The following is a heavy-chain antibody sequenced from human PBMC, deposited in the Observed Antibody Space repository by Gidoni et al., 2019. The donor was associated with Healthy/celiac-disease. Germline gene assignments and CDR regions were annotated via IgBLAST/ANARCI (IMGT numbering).Heavy chain of an antibody. CDR2: ISGSGGST. CDR3: AISRDGYNMADY. V-gene: IGHV3-23*01. Sequence: EVQLLESGGGLVQPGGSLRLSCAASGFTFSSYAMSWVRQAPGKGLEWVSAISGSGGSTYYADSVKGRFTISRDNSKNTLYLQMNSLRAEDTAVYYCAISRDGYNMADYWGQGTLVTVSS. J-gene: IGHJ4*02. D-gene: IGHD5-12*01. CDR1: GFTFSSYA.